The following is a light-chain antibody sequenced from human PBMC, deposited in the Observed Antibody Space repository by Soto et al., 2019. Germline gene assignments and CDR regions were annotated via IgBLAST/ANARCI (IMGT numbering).Light chain of an antibody. V-gene: IGKV3-20*01. J-gene: IGKJ2*01. CDR2: GAS. CDR3: QQYGSSPHT. Sequence: EIVLTQSPGTLSLSPGERATLSCRASQSVSSSYLAWYQQKPGQAPRLLIYGASSRATGIPYRFSGSGSGTEFTLTISRLEPEDFAVYYWQQYGSSPHTFGQGTTLEIK. CDR1: QSVSSSY.